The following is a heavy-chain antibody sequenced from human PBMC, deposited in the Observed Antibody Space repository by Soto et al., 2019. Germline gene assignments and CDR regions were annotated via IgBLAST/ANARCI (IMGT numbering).Heavy chain of an antibody. Sequence: KPSETLSLTCTVSGGSISSYYWSWIRQPPGKGLEWIGYIYYSGSTNYNPSPKSRVSISVDTPKNQFSLKLSSVTAADTAVYYCARGLELFSGFDYWGQGTLVTVS. V-gene: IGHV4-59*01. J-gene: IGHJ4*02. CDR2: IYYSGST. D-gene: IGHD3-10*02. CDR1: GGSISSYY. CDR3: ARGLELFSGFDY.